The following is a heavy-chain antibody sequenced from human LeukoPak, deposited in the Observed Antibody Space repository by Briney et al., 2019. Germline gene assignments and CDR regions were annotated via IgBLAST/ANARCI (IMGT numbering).Heavy chain of an antibody. CDR3: ARGEVSCIAVPTH. CDR1: GFTFSSNY. J-gene: IGHJ4*02. CDR2: NYSGGST. V-gene: IGHV3-66*02. Sequence: GGSLTLSCAASGFTFSSNYMSWVRQAPGKGLEWVTGNYSGGSTYDADSVKGRFTISRDNSKNTLYLQMNSLRAEDTAVYYCARGEVSCIAVPTHGGQGTLVTVSS. D-gene: IGHD6-19*01.